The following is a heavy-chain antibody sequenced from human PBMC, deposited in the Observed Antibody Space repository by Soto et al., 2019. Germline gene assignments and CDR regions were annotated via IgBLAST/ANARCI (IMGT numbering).Heavy chain of an antibody. CDR2: ISGSGFKQ. J-gene: IGHJ5*02. CDR1: GFLFEHFG. V-gene: IGHV3-23*01. Sequence: HPGGSLRLSCAASGFLFEHFGMRWVRQAPGKGLEWISSISGSGFKQYYADSVKGRFTISRDNSKSTVYLELNNLSAEDTSVYHCAKNQGVELVPLATVDWFDPWGQGSVVTVSS. CDR3: AKNQGVELVPLATVDWFDP. D-gene: IGHD1-26*01.